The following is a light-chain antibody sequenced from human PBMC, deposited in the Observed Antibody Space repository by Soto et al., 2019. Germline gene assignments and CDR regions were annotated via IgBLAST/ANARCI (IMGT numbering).Light chain of an antibody. V-gene: IGKV3-15*01. J-gene: IGKJ1*01. Sequence: EIVMTQYPATLSVSPGERTPLSCRASQSVATNLAWYHQKPGQPPRLLIYGASTRATGIPARFSGSGSGTEFTLTISSLQSVDFAVYSCQQYNNWPWTFGQGSKVDIK. CDR3: QQYNNWPWT. CDR1: QSVATN. CDR2: GAS.